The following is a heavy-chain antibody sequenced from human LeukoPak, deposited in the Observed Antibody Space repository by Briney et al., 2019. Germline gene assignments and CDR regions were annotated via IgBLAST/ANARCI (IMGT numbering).Heavy chain of an antibody. J-gene: IGHJ3*01. D-gene: IGHD3-22*01. CDR2: INPSGGST. V-gene: IGHV1-46*01. Sequence: ASVKVSCKASGYIFTSYYIHWVRQAPGQGLEWMGIINPSGGSTTYAQKFQGRVTMTRDTSTSAVYMELSSLRSEDTAVYYCARPNCYGSSLHDAFDFWGQGTMVTVSS. CDR3: ARPNCYGSSLHDAFDF. CDR1: GYIFTSYY.